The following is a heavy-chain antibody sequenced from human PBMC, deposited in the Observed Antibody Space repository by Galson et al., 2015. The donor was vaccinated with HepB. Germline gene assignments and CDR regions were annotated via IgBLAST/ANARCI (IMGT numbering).Heavy chain of an antibody. CDR2: INAGNGNT. D-gene: IGHD2/OR15-2a*01. J-gene: IGHJ2*01. V-gene: IGHV1-3*01. CDR1: GYTFTNYA. CDR3: ARGSVRPLSYWYFDL. Sequence: SVKVSCKASGYTFTNYAMHWVRQAPGQRLEWMGWINAGNGNTKFSQRFQGRVIITGDTSATTASMELSSLKSEDTAVYYCARGSVRPLSYWYFDLWGRGTLVTVSS.